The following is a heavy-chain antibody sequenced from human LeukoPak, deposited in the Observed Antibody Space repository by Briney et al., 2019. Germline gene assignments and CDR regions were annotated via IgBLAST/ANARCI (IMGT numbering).Heavy chain of an antibody. CDR3: ALLWFGELWTKDY. Sequence: GASVKVSCKASRYPFTSYAMHWVRQAPGQRLEWMGWIHVGNGNTEYSQKFQGRVTLTRDTSISTAHMELSRLTSDDTAVYYCALLWFGELWTKDYWGQGTLVTVSS. D-gene: IGHD3-10*01. J-gene: IGHJ4*02. V-gene: IGHV1-3*01. CDR1: RYPFTSYA. CDR2: IHVGNGNT.